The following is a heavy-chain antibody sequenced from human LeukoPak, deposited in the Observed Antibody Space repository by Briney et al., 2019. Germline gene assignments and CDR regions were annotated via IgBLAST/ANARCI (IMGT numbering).Heavy chain of an antibody. J-gene: IGHJ1*01. CDR2: IIPIFGTA. Sequence: ASVKVSCKASGGTFSSYAISWVRQAPGQGLEWMGGIIPIFGTANYAQKFQGRVTITADESTSTAYMELSSLRSEDTAVYYCARDIPGYSSSQNGTEYFQHWGQGTLVTVSS. D-gene: IGHD6-13*01. V-gene: IGHV1-69*13. CDR3: ARDIPGYSSSQNGTEYFQH. CDR1: GGTFSSYA.